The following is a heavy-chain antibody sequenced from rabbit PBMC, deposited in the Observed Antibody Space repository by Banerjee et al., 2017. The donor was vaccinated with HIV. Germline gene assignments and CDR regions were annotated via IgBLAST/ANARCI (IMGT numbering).Heavy chain of an antibody. CDR3: ARCPVTGSSYSRLDL. J-gene: IGHJ3*01. CDR2: IDTGSDNT. V-gene: IGHV1S40*01. CDR1: GIDFSSYYY. Sequence: QSLEESGGGLVKPGASLTLTCTASGIDFSSYYYICWVRQAPGKGLEWIACIDTGSDNTFYASWAKGRFTISRTSSTTVTLQMTSLTAADTATYFCARCPVTGSSYSRLDLWGPGTLVTVS. D-gene: IGHD8-1*01.